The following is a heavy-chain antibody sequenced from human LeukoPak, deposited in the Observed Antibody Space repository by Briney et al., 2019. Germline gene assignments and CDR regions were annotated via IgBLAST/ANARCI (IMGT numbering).Heavy chain of an antibody. V-gene: IGHV3-48*03. Sequence: TLSPSCAASGSTFTDYEITWGRQSRGQGLEWVSYISSSVTTIYYAASGKARFTISRDNAKNSLYLPMNSLRAQDTTVSYCARDNYDSSTPYYFDSWGQGTLVTVSS. J-gene: IGHJ4*02. CDR3: ARDNYDSSTPYYFDS. D-gene: IGHD3-22*01. CDR1: GSTFTDYE. CDR2: ISSSVTTI.